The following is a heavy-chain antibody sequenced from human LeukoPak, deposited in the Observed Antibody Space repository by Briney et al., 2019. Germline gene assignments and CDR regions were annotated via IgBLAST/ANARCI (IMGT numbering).Heavy chain of an antibody. D-gene: IGHD3-22*01. CDR2: ISGSGGST. Sequence: GGSLRLSCAASGFTFSSYAMSWVRQAPGEGLEWVSAISGSGGSTYYADSVKGRFTISRDNSKNTLYLQMNSLRAEDTAVYYCAKASEHYYYDSSGYRWTDYFDYWGQGTLVTVSS. J-gene: IGHJ4*02. CDR3: AKASEHYYYDSSGYRWTDYFDY. V-gene: IGHV3-23*01. CDR1: GFTFSSYA.